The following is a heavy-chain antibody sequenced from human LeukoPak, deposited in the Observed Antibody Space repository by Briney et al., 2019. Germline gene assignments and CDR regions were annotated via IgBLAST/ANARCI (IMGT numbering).Heavy chain of an antibody. Sequence: GGSLRLSCAASGFTFSSYAMHWVRQAPGKGLEWVAVISYDGSNKYYADSVKGRFTISRDNSKNTLYLQMNSLRAEDTAVYYCAREGPYGDYGSYYYGVDVWGQGTTVTVSS. J-gene: IGHJ6*02. CDR3: AREGPYGDYGSYYYGVDV. CDR1: GFTFSSYA. V-gene: IGHV3-30*04. CDR2: ISYDGSNK. D-gene: IGHD4-17*01.